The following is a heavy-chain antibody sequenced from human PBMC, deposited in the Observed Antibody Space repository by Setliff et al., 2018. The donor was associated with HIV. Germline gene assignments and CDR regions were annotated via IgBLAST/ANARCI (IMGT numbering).Heavy chain of an antibody. CDR3: AREYSSSWYRYFDY. V-gene: IGHV4-61*02. CDR1: GGSISSGSYY. J-gene: IGHJ4*02. Sequence: SETLPLTCTVAGGSISSGSYYWSWIRQPAGKGLEWIVRIYTSGSTNYNPPLKSRVTISVDTSKNQFSLKLSSVTAADTAVYYCAREYSSSWYRYFDYWGQGTMVTVSS. D-gene: IGHD6-13*01. CDR2: IYTSGST.